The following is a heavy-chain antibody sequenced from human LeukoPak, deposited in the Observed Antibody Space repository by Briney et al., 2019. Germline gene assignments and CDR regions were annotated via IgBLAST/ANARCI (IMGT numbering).Heavy chain of an antibody. V-gene: IGHV3-23*01. Sequence: GGSLRLSCAASGFTFSSYAMSWVRQAPGKGLEWVSAISGSGGSTYYADSVKGRFTISRDNSKNTLYLQMNSLRAEDTAVCYCAKDFIRRAGIQLWSNLDYWGQGTLVTVSS. J-gene: IGHJ4*02. CDR1: GFTFSSYA. CDR3: AKDFIRRAGIQLWSNLDY. D-gene: IGHD5-18*01. CDR2: ISGSGGST.